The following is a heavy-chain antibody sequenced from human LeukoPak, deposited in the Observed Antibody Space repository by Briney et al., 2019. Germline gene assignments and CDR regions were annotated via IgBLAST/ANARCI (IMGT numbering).Heavy chain of an antibody. Sequence: ASVKVSCKASGYTFTGYYMHWVRQTPGQDFEWMGWIYPKDGGVNYAQKFQGRVTMTRDTSITTVYMQLSRLRSDDRAVYYCARDIAPSGSWWFDTWGQGTLVTVSS. V-gene: IGHV1-2*02. CDR3: ARDIAPSGSWWFDT. CDR2: IYPKDGGV. CDR1: GYTFTGYY. D-gene: IGHD6-13*01. J-gene: IGHJ5*02.